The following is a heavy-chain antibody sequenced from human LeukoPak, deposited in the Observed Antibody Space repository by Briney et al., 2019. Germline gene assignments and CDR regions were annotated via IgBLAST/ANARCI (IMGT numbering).Heavy chain of an antibody. D-gene: IGHD3-10*01. Sequence: PSETLSLTCTVSGGSISSSGYYWGWIRQPPGTGLEWIGSIFYSGSTYYSPSLKSRITISVDTSKNQFSLKLSSVTAADTAVYYCARQGYYYGSGSFDYWGQGTLVTVSS. CDR2: IFYSGST. CDR1: GGSISSSGYY. V-gene: IGHV4-39*01. J-gene: IGHJ4*02. CDR3: ARQGYYYGSGSFDY.